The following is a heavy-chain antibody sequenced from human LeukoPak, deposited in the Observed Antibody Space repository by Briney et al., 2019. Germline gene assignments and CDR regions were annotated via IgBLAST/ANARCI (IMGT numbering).Heavy chain of an antibody. J-gene: IGHJ4*02. CDR3: AKSSSGTIDY. V-gene: IGHV4-39*01. Sequence: PSETLSLTCTVSGGSISSSGYFWGWIRQPPGKGLEWIGSIYYSGSTYYKSSLKSRVTISVDTSKNQFSLKLSSVTAADTAVYYCAKSSSGTIDYWGQGTLVTVSS. CDR1: GGSISSSGYF. D-gene: IGHD2-2*01. CDR2: IYYSGST.